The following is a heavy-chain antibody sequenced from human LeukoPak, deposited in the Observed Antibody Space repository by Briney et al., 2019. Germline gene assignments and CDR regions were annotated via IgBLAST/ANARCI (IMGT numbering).Heavy chain of an antibody. Sequence: PSETLSLTCTVSGGSISSSTYYWGWIRQPPGKGLEWIGSTYYSGSTYYNPSLKSRVTISVDTSKNQFSLKLSSVTAADMAVYYCARQRSGSYFYWGQGTLVTVSS. CDR2: TYYSGST. J-gene: IGHJ4*02. CDR1: GGSISSSTYY. V-gene: IGHV4-39*01. CDR3: ARQRSGSYFY. D-gene: IGHD1-26*01.